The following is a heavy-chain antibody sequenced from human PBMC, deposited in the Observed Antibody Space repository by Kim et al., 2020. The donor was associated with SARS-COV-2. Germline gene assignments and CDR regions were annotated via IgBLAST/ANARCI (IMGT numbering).Heavy chain of an antibody. Sequence: SETLSLTCTVSGGSISSYYWSWIRQPPGKGLEWIGYIYYSGSTNYNPSLKSRVTISVDTSKNQFSLKLSSVTAADTAVYYCARVSDYYGSGRPINWFDPWGQGTLVTVSS. CDR2: IYYSGST. V-gene: IGHV4-59*01. D-gene: IGHD3-10*01. CDR3: ARVSDYYGSGRPINWFDP. CDR1: GGSISSYY. J-gene: IGHJ5*02.